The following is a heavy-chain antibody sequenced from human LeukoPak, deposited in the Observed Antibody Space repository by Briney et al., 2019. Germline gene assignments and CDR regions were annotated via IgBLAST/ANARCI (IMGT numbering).Heavy chain of an antibody. V-gene: IGHV3-66*01. CDR3: AKSQNGPPNSYFAN. D-gene: IGHD1-1*01. CDR2: IYSGGDT. CDR1: GFTVSSIY. J-gene: IGHJ4*02. Sequence: GGSLRLSCAASGFTVSSIYMGWVRQAPGKGLEWVSVIYSGGDTYYADSVKGRFTISRDNSKNTLNLQMNSLRAEDTAVYYCAKSQNGPPNSYFANWGPGTLVPVSS.